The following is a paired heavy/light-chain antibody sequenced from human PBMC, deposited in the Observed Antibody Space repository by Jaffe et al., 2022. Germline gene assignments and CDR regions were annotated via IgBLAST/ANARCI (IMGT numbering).Heavy chain of an antibody. Sequence: EVQLLESGGGLVQPGGSLRLSCAASGFTFFNYAMTWVRQAPGKGPEWVSALSGSGGSIFYADSVKGRFTISRDNSKNMLHLQMNGLRAEDTAVYYCAKLRIGVRGILGGDTYVDLWGRGTLVAVS. V-gene: IGHV3-23*01. J-gene: IGHJ2*01. D-gene: IGHD1-26*01. CDR1: GFTFFNYA. CDR3: AKLRIGVRGILGGDTYVDL. CDR2: LSGSGGSI.
Light chain of an antibody. J-gene: IGKJ1*01. Sequence: VMTQSPGTLSVSPGERATLSCRASQKISTKLAWYQQKSGQAPRLLIYGASTRATGVPARFSGSGSGTEFTLTISSLQSEDFAVYYCQQYNGWPLTFGQGTKVDIK. CDR3: QQYNGWPLT. CDR1: QKISTK. CDR2: GAS. V-gene: IGKV3-15*01.